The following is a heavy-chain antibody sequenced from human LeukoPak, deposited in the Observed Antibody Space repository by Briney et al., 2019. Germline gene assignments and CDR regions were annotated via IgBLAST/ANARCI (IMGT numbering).Heavy chain of an antibody. V-gene: IGHV3-74*01. Sequence: QSGGSLSLSCAASGFNFSNYWIHWVRQSPGKGLVWVSCVNSDGSSTSYADSVRGRFTISRDNAKDTLYLQMNSLRVEDTAVYYCARELPEVATTKSAWFDPWGQGTLVTVSS. D-gene: IGHD5-12*01. CDR1: GFNFSNYW. J-gene: IGHJ5*02. CDR2: VNSDGSST. CDR3: ARELPEVATTKSAWFDP.